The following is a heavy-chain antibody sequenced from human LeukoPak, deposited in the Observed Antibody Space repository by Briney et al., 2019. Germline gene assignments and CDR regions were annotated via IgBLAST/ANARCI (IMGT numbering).Heavy chain of an antibody. D-gene: IGHD4-17*01. CDR3: ARDPRYGDYSYYYGMDV. CDR2: IKSEADGGAS. V-gene: IGHV3-15*01. J-gene: IGHJ6*02. Sequence: PGGSLRLSCAASGFAFTSAWMTWVRQAPGKGLEWVGRIKSEADGGASDYATAVKGRFIISINDSDNTLYLQMNSLKIEDTAMYYCARDPRYGDYSYYYGMDVWGQGTTVTVSS. CDR1: GFAFTSAW.